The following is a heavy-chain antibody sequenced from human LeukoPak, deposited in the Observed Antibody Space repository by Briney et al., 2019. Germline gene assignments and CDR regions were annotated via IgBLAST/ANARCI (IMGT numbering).Heavy chain of an antibody. CDR2: INPNSGGT. D-gene: IGHD3/OR15-3a*01. V-gene: IGHV1-2*02. CDR1: GYTFTGYY. Sequence: ASVKVSCKASGYTFTGYYMHWVRQAPGQGLEWMGWINPNSGGTNYAQKFQGRVTMTRDTSISTAYMELSRLRSDDTAVYYCARGHGLSTGCFDYWGQGTLVTVSS. CDR3: ARGHGLSTGCFDY. J-gene: IGHJ4*02.